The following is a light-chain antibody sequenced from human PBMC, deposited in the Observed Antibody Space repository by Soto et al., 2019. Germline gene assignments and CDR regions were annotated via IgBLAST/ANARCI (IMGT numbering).Light chain of an antibody. J-gene: IGKJ1*01. V-gene: IGKV3-15*01. CDR1: QSFSRN. Sequence: EIVMTQSPATLSVSPGERATLSCRASQSFSRNVAWYQQKPGQAPRLLIHDASTRATGISVRFSGSGSGTEFTLTISSLQSEDFAVYYCQQYNNWLWTFGQGTKVEIK. CDR2: DAS. CDR3: QQYNNWLWT.